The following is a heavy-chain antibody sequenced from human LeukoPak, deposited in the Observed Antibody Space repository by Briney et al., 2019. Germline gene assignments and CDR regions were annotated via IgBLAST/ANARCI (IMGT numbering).Heavy chain of an antibody. CDR2: INANSGGT. J-gene: IGHJ5*02. V-gene: IGHV1-2*02. Sequence: GASVKVSCKASGYTFTAYYMHWVRQAPGQGLEWMGCINANSGGTNYAQKFQGRVTMTRDTSISTAYMELSRLRSDDTAVYYCARDGIRFLEWLWEGVNWFDPWGQGTLVTVSS. CDR1: GYTFTAYY. CDR3: ARDGIRFLEWLWEGVNWFDP. D-gene: IGHD3-3*01.